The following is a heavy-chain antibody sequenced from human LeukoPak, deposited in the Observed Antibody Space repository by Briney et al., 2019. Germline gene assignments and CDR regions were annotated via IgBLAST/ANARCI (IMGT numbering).Heavy chain of an antibody. CDR2: ILSGCST. Sequence: GSLRLSCAASGFTVSSKYMNWVRPAPGKGLEWVAGILSGCSTYYADSVRGRFTISRDNSKNTLYLQMNSLRAEDTAVYYCARGATYYYGSGSYYRPYYFDYWGQGTLVTVSS. CDR3: ARGATYYYGSGSYYRPYYFDY. CDR1: GFTVSSKY. D-gene: IGHD3-10*01. V-gene: IGHV3-53*01. J-gene: IGHJ4*02.